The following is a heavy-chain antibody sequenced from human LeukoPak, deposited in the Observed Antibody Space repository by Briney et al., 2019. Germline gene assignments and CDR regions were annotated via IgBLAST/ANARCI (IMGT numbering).Heavy chain of an antibody. V-gene: IGHV4-38-2*02. Sequence: SETLSLTCTVSGYSISSGYYWGWIRQPPGKGLEWIGSIYHSGSTYYNPSLKSRVTISVDTSKNPFSLKLSSVTAADTAVYYRAGRDIMIARGDFDYWGQGTLVTVSS. CDR3: AGRDIMIARGDFDY. CDR1: GYSISSGYY. CDR2: IYHSGST. D-gene: IGHD3-16*01. J-gene: IGHJ4*02.